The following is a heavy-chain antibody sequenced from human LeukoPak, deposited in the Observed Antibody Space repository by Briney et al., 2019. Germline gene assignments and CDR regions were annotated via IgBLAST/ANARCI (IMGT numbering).Heavy chain of an antibody. CDR2: ISGGGDIT. CDR1: GFNFANHA. J-gene: IGHJ4*02. Sequence: GGSLRLSCAASGFNFANHAMSWVRQTAGKGLEWISAISGGGDITYYADSVKGRFTISRDNSKDTLFLQMHSLRPGDTAVYYCVREDTPATANYWGQGTLVTISS. D-gene: IGHD2-21*02. V-gene: IGHV3-23*01. CDR3: VREDTPATANY.